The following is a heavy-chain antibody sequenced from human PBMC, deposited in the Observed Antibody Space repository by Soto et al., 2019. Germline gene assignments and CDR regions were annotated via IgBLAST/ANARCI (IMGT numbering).Heavy chain of an antibody. V-gene: IGHV4-34*01. CDR2: INHSGST. Sequence: SETLSLTCAVYGGSFSGYYWSWIRQPPGKGLEWIGEINHSGSTNYNPSLKSRVTISVDTSKNQFSLKLSSVTAADTAVYYCARVFRDWAAENYYYMDVWAKGTTVTVSS. CDR1: GGSFSGYY. J-gene: IGHJ6*03. D-gene: IGHD3-9*01. CDR3: ARVFRDWAAENYYYMDV.